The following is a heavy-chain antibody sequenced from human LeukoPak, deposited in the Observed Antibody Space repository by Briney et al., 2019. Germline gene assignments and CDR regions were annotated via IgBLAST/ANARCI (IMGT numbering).Heavy chain of an antibody. CDR2: IKQDGSEK. D-gene: IGHD4-17*01. CDR3: ARESPMTTVTILDAFDI. J-gene: IGHJ3*02. CDR1: GFTFSSYW. V-gene: IGHV3-7*01. Sequence: GGSLRLSCAASGFTFSSYWMSWVRQAPGKGLEWVANIKQDGSEKYYVDSVKGRFTISRDNAKNSLYLQMNSLRAEDTAVYYCARESPMTTVTILDAFDIWGQGTMVTVSS.